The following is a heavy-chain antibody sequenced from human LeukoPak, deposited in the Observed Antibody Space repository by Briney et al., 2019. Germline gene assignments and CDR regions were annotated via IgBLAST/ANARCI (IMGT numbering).Heavy chain of an antibody. D-gene: IGHD2-8*01. CDR1: GGSISNTNW. CDR2: ISLTGLT. V-gene: IGHV4-4*02. J-gene: IGHJ4*02. Sequence: PSGTLSLTCGVSGGSISNTNWWSWVRQPPGQGLEWIGEISLTGLTHYNPSLESRVTVSLDKSKNQLSLNLTSVTAAGTAVYYCSRENGAFSPFGYWGQGILVTVLS. CDR3: SRENGAFSPFGY.